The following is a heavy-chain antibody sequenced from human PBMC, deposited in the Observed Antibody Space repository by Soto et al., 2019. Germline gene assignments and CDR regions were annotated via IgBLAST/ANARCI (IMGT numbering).Heavy chain of an antibody. Sequence: QVQLVQSGPELKKPGASVKVSCKASGYTFRNYGINWVRQAPGQGLEWMGWISAYNGDTNYAPKFQGRFTRATSTPPSPAYMELRSLNSDDTAVYYCARDGRQFVPISDNFDIWGKGQRSPSLQ. CDR2: ISAYNGDT. CDR1: GYTFRNYG. D-gene: IGHD6-6*01. CDR3: ARDGRQFVPISDNFDI. V-gene: IGHV1-18*01. J-gene: IGHJ3*02.